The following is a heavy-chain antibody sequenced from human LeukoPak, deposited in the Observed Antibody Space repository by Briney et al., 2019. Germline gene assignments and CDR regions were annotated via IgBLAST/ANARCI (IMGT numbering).Heavy chain of an antibody. Sequence: GGSLRLSCAASGFTVSSNYMSWVRQAPGKGLEWVAVISYDGSNKYYADSVKGRFTISRDNSKNTLYLQMNSLRAEDTAVYYCARGFNEWLVRGYYFDYWGQGTLVTVSS. D-gene: IGHD6-19*01. V-gene: IGHV3-30*01. J-gene: IGHJ4*02. CDR3: ARGFNEWLVRGYYFDY. CDR1: GFTVSSNY. CDR2: ISYDGSNK.